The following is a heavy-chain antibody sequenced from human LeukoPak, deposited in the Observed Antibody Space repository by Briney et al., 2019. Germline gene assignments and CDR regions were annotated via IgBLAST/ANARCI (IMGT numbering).Heavy chain of an antibody. D-gene: IGHD2-8*01. Sequence: EASVKVSCKASGYSFADYYMHWVRQAPGQGLEWMGWIKPNSGGTRSAQKFQGRVTMTRDTSISTAYMELSRLRSDDTAVYYCAREPTRTNGVCYHCYYYYMDVWGKGTTVTVSS. J-gene: IGHJ6*03. CDR2: IKPNSGGT. CDR3: AREPTRTNGVCYHCYYYYMDV. V-gene: IGHV1-2*02. CDR1: GYSFADYY.